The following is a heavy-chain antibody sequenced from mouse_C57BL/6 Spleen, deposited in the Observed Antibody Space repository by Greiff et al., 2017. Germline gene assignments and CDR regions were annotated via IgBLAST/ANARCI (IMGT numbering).Heavy chain of an antibody. V-gene: IGHV1-50*01. CDR2: IDPSDSYT. CDR3: GGYYGYFDD. Sequence: QVQLQQPGAELVKPGASVKLSCKASGYTFTSYWMQWVKQRPGQGLEWIGEIDPSDSYTNYNQKFKGKATLTVDTSSSTAYMQLSSLTSEDSAVYYCGGYYGYFDDWGKGTTLTVSS. J-gene: IGHJ2*01. CDR1: GYTFTSYW. D-gene: IGHD2-3*01.